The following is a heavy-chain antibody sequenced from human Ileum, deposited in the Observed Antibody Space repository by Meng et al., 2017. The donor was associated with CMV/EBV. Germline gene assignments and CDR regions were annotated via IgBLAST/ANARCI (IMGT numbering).Heavy chain of an antibody. CDR3: ARKQWEPDY. J-gene: IGHJ4*02. CDR1: GYDFSDYG. CDR2: VSSYTDNT. V-gene: IGHV1-18*01. Sequence: ASVKVSCKTSGYDFSDYGISWVRQAPGQGLEWIGWVSSYTDNTKYAPKFQGRVTMTADASTTTAHLELRSLRSDDTAVYYCARKQWEPDYWGQGTLVTVS. D-gene: IGHD1-26*01.